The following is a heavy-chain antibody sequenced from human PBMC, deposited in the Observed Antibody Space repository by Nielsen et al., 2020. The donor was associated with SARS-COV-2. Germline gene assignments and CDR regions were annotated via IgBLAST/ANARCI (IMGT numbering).Heavy chain of an antibody. CDR1: GFTVSSNY. J-gene: IGHJ2*01. CDR2: IYSGGST. Sequence: GGSLRLSCAASGFTVSSNYMSWVRQAPGKGLEWVSVIYSGGSTYYADSVKGRFTISRHNSKNTLYLQMNSLRAEDTAVYYCAKYWFGEDWYFDLWGRGTLVTVSS. V-gene: IGHV3-53*01. D-gene: IGHD3-10*01. CDR3: AKYWFGEDWYFDL.